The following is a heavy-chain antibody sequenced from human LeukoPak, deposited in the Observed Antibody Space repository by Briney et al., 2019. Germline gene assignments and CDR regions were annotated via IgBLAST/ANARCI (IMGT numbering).Heavy chain of an antibody. CDR2: IIPIFGTA. Sequence: ASVKVSCKASGGTFSSYAISWVRQAPGQGLEWMGGIIPIFGTANYTQKFQGRVTITADESTSTAYMELSSLRSEDTAVYYCASALDRSSTSCSGRVAFDIWGQGTMVTVSS. CDR3: ASALDRSSTSCSGRVAFDI. D-gene: IGHD2-2*01. CDR1: GGTFSSYA. J-gene: IGHJ3*02. V-gene: IGHV1-69*01.